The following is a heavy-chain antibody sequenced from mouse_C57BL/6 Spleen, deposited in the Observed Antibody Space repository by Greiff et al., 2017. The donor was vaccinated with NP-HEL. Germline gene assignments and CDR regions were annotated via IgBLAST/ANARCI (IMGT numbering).Heavy chain of an antibody. CDR3: ASYDYDGFAY. CDR1: GYAFSSSW. CDR2: IYPGDGDT. D-gene: IGHD2-4*01. J-gene: IGHJ3*01. V-gene: IGHV1-82*01. Sequence: LVESGPELVKPGASVKISCKASGYAFSSSWMNWVKQRPGKGLEWIGRIYPGDGDTNYNGKFKGKATLTADKSSSTAYMQLSSLTSEDSAVYFCASYDYDGFAYWGQGTLVTVSA.